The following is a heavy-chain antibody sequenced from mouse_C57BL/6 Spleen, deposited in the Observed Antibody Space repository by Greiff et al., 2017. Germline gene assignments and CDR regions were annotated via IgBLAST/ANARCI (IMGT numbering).Heavy chain of an antibody. CDR2: IRNKANGYTT. J-gene: IGHJ3*01. CDR1: GFTFTDYY. CDR3: ARYMDSWFAY. Sequence: DVKLVESGGGLVQPGGSLSLSCAASGFTFTDYYMSWVRQPPGKALEWLGFIRNKANGYTTEYSASVKGRFTISRDNSQSILYLRMHALRADDSASYYCARYMDSWFAYWGQGTLVTVSA. V-gene: IGHV7-3*01.